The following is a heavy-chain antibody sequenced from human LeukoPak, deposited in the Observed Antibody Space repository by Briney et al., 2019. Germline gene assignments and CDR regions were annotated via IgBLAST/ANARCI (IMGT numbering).Heavy chain of an antibody. Sequence: PGGSLRLSCVVSGFTFSNYAMSWVRQAPGKGLEWVSAITGSGTNTYYADSMKGRFTISRDNSKNTVFLQMNSLRHEDTAIYYCVIWGDYDVLTGYYVPDYWGQGTLVTVSS. CDR2: ITGSGTNT. CDR1: GFTFSNYA. D-gene: IGHD3-9*01. J-gene: IGHJ4*02. CDR3: VIWGDYDVLTGYYVPDY. V-gene: IGHV3-23*01.